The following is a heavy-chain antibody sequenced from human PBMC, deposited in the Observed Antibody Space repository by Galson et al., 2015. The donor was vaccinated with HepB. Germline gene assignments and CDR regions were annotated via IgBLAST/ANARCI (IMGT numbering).Heavy chain of an antibody. CDR3: ARVTFLFGELFDAFDI. CDR2: ISYDGSNK. V-gene: IGHV3-30*04. D-gene: IGHD3-10*02. Sequence: SLRLSCAASGFTFSSYAMHWVRQAPGKGLEWVAVISYDGSNKYYADSVKGRFTISRDNSKNTLYLQMNSLRAEDTAVYYCARVTFLFGELFDAFDIWGQGTMVTVSS. J-gene: IGHJ3*02. CDR1: GFTFSSYA.